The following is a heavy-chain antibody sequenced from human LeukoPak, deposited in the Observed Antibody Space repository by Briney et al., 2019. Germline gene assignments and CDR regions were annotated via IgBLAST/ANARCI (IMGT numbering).Heavy chain of an antibody. J-gene: IGHJ4*02. CDR3: ARSPWGSSSGPDY. CDR1: GYTFTSYG. Sequence: ASVKLSCNASGYTFTSYGFSLNRQPPAQGHELMGWISAYNGNTNYAQKLQGRVTMTTDTSTSTAYMELRSLRSDDTAVYYCARSPWGSSSGPDYWGQGTLVTVSS. V-gene: IGHV1-18*01. D-gene: IGHD6-6*01. CDR2: ISAYNGNT.